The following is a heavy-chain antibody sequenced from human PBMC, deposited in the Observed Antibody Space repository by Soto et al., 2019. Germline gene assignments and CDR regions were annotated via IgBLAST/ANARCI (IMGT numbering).Heavy chain of an antibody. Sequence: EVQLLDSGGGLVQPGGSLRLSCAASGFSFSNYAMTWVRQTPGKGLEWVSSITGSGDRTFYADSVKGRFTISRDNSRGGGGGGRGGGGGGGGGGGGGGKGAYSDGNCYGREDVWGQGTTVTVSS. CDR3: GKGAYSDGNCYGREDV. J-gene: IGHJ6*02. CDR2: ITGSGDRT. CDR1: GFSFSNYA. D-gene: IGHD2-15*01. V-gene: IGHV3-23*01.